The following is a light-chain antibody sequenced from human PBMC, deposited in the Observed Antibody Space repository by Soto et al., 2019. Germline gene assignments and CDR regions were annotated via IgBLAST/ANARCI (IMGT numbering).Light chain of an antibody. CDR2: EVN. J-gene: IGLJ1*01. V-gene: IGLV2-23*02. CDR3: CSYVGSSTSYV. Sequence: QSVLNQPASVSGSPGQSITISCTGTSGDVGNYNLVSWYQQHPGKAPRLMIYEVNKWPSGVSNRFSGSKSGNTASLTISGLQAEDEADYYCCSYVGSSTSYVFGTGTKVTVL. CDR1: SGDVGNYNL.